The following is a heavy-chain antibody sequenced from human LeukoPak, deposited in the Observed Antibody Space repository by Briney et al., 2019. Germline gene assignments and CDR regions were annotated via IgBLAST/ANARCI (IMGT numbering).Heavy chain of an antibody. CDR2: INHSGST. J-gene: IGHJ4*02. V-gene: IGHV4-34*01. CDR1: GGSFSGYY. CDR3: AGRVGATTIDY. Sequence: PSETLSPTCAVYGGSFSGYYWSWIRQPPGKGLEWIGEINHSGSTNYNPSLKSRVTISLDTSKNQFSLKVSSVTAADTAVYYCAGRVGATTIDYWGQGTLVTVSS. D-gene: IGHD1-26*01.